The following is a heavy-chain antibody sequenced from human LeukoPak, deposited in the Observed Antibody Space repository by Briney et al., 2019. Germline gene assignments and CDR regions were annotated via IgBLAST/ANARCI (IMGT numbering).Heavy chain of an antibody. D-gene: IGHD4-17*01. V-gene: IGHV1-46*01. Sequence: ASVKVSCKASGYTFTSYYMHWVRQAPGQGLGWMGIINPSGGSTSYAQKFQGRVTMTRDTSTSTVYMELSSLRSEDTAVYYCARVAWVTTPLGAFDIWGQGTMVTVSS. J-gene: IGHJ3*02. CDR1: GYTFTSYY. CDR3: ARVAWVTTPLGAFDI. CDR2: INPSGGST.